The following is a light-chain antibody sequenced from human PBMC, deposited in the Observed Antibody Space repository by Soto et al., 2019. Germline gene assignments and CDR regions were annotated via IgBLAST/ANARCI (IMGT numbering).Light chain of an antibody. CDR1: RSNIADET. CDR3: ATWDDSLKVLL. Sequence: QSVLTQPPSASGTPGQSVTISCSGSRSNIADETVTWYQHFPGSAPKLLIYGYNQRPSGVPDRFSGSKSGTSASLAITSLQSDDEADYYCATWDDSLKVLLFGGGTKLTVL. J-gene: IGLJ2*01. V-gene: IGLV1-44*01. CDR2: GYN.